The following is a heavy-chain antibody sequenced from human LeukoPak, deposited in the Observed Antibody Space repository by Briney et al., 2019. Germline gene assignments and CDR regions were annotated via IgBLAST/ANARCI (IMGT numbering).Heavy chain of an antibody. CDR2: INSDGSST. D-gene: IGHD6-19*01. J-gene: IGHJ4*02. Sequence: PGRSLRLSCAASGFTFSSYWMHWVRQAPGKGLVWVSRINSDGSSTSYADSVKGRFTISRDNAKNTLYLQMNSLRAEDTAVYYCGTSSGWPTAVDYWGQGTLVTVSS. V-gene: IGHV3-74*01. CDR3: GTSSGWPTAVDY. CDR1: GFTFSSYW.